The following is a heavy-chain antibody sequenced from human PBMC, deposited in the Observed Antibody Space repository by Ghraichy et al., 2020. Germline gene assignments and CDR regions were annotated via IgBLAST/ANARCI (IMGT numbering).Heavy chain of an antibody. CDR2: ISSSGSTI. Sequence: GGSLRLSCAASGFTFSDYYMSWIRQAPGKGLEWVSYISSSGSTIYYADSVKGRFTISRDNAKNSLYLQMNSLRAEDTAVYYCARDPSDLGYCSGGSCGSESPLYYFDYWGQGTLVTVSS. J-gene: IGHJ4*02. CDR1: GFTFSDYY. V-gene: IGHV3-11*01. D-gene: IGHD2-15*01. CDR3: ARDPSDLGYCSGGSCGSESPLYYFDY.